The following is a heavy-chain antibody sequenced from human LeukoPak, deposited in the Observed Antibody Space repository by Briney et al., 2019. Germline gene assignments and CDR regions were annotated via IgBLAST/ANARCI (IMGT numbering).Heavy chain of an antibody. Sequence: SETLSLTCTVSGGSISSYYWSWIRQPPGKGLEWIGYIYYSGSTNYNPSPKSRVTISVDTSKNQISLKLSSVTAADTAVYYCARLERAYCSSTSCYDAYYFDYWGQGTLVTVSS. CDR2: IYYSGST. V-gene: IGHV4-59*08. J-gene: IGHJ4*02. CDR1: GGSISSYY. D-gene: IGHD2-2*01. CDR3: ARLERAYCSSTSCYDAYYFDY.